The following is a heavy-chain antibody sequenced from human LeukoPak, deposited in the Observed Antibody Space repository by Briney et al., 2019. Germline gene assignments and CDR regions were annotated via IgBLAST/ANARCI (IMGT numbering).Heavy chain of an antibody. V-gene: IGHV1-18*04. CDR2: VKVKNGNT. Sequence: ASVKVSCKASGYTFTSYGIGWGRQGPGQGLEWMGWVKVKNGNTKYAQNLQGRVTMTTDTSTTTAYLELSNLRSDDTAVYYCARDYTGSYWAYFQYWGQGTLVTVSS. CDR3: ARDYTGSYWAYFQY. D-gene: IGHD1-26*01. CDR1: GYTFTSYG. J-gene: IGHJ1*01.